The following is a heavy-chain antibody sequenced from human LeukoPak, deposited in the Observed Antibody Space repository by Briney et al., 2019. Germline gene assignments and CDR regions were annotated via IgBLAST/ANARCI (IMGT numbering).Heavy chain of an antibody. V-gene: IGHV3-9*01. CDR3: AKGGGYDYSWFDP. D-gene: IGHD5-12*01. CDR1: GFTFDDYA. CDR2: ISWNSGSI. J-gene: IGHJ5*02. Sequence: GGSLRLSCAASGFTFDDYAMHWVRQAPGKGLEWVSGISWNSGSIGYADSVKGRFTISRDNSKNSLYLQMNSLRTEDTALYYCAKGGGYDYSWFDPWGQGTLVTVSS.